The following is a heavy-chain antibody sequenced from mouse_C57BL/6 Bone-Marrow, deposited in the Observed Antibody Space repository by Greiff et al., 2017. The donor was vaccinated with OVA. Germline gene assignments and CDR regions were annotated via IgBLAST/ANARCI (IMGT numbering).Heavy chain of an antibody. J-gene: IGHJ1*03. Sequence: EVQLVESGPELVKPGASVKISCKASGYSFTDYNMNWVKQSNGKSLEWIGVINPNYGTTSYNQKFKGKATLTVDQSSSTAYMQLNSLTSEDSAVYYCVQTYGSSCPLYWYFDVWGTGTTVTVSS. D-gene: IGHD1-1*01. V-gene: IGHV1-39*01. CDR3: VQTYGSSCPLYWYFDV. CDR2: INPNYGTT. CDR1: GYSFTDYN.